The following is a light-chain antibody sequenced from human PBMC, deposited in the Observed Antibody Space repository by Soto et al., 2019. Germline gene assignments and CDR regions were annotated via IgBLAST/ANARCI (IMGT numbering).Light chain of an antibody. Sequence: QSALTQPASVSGSPGQSITISCTGTSSDVGGYDYVSWYQLHPGKAPKLMVFEVSNRPSGVSYRFSGSKSGNTASLTISGLQDEDAADYFCSSYSISTAYLFGTGTKLTVL. CDR2: EVS. CDR1: SSDVGGYDY. J-gene: IGLJ1*01. CDR3: SSYSISTAYL. V-gene: IGLV2-14*01.